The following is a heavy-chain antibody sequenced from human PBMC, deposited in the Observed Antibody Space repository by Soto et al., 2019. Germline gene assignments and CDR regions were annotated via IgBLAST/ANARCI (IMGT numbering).Heavy chain of an antibody. CDR1: GGSISSGGYY. CDR2: IYYSGST. Sequence: SETLSLTCTVSGGSISSGGYYWTWIRQHPGKGLEWIGYIYYSGSTYYNPSLKSRVTISVDTSKNQFSLKLSSVTAADTAVYYCARAFAIDGYTYYFDYWGQGPLVTVSS. V-gene: IGHV4-31*03. CDR3: ARAFAIDGYTYYFDY. D-gene: IGHD1-1*01. J-gene: IGHJ4*02.